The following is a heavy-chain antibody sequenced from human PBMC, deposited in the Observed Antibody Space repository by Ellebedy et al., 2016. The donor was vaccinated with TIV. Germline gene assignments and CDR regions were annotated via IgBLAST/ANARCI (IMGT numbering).Heavy chain of an antibody. D-gene: IGHD2-15*01. J-gene: IGHJ4*02. CDR3: ARVIGLRDCSGDICSPPPPLDH. V-gene: IGHV1-18*04. CDR1: GYTFTSFG. CDR2: ISAYNGNT. Sequence: ASVKVSCKASGYTFTSFGISWVRQAPGQGLEWMGWISAYNGNTNYVQKLQGRVTMTTETSTSTAYMELRSLSSDDTAVYYSARVIGLRDCSGDICSPPPPLDHWGQGALVTVSS.